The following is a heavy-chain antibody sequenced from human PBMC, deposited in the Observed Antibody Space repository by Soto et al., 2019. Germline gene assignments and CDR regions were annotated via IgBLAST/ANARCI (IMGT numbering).Heavy chain of an antibody. CDR2: ISSSVGST. D-gene: IGHD6-13*01. Sequence: GGSLRLSCAASGFTFSNYAMSWVRQAPGKGLEWVSAISSSVGSTYYADSVKGRFTISRDNSKNTLYVQMNSLRAEDTALYYCAKARYSSLTYYYYMDVWGKGTTVTVSS. CDR3: AKARYSSLTYYYYMDV. V-gene: IGHV3-23*01. CDR1: GFTFSNYA. J-gene: IGHJ6*03.